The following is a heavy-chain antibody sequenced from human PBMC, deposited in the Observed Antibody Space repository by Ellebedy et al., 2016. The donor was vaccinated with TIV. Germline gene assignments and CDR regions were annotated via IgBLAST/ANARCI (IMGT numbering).Heavy chain of an antibody. Sequence: MPSETLSLTCTVSDGPISGHFWSWIRQPPGKGLEWIGLIHSSGTTNYNPSLKSRVTLSVDASNNQFALNLDSVTAADTAVYYCAGGTGWLPDNWGQGTLVTVSS. J-gene: IGHJ4*02. V-gene: IGHV4-59*11. CDR3: AGGTGWLPDN. CDR2: IHSSGTT. D-gene: IGHD6-19*01. CDR1: DGPISGHF.